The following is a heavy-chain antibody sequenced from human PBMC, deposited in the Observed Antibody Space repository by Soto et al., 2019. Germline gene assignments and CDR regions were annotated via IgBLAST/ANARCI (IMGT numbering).Heavy chain of an antibody. CDR2: ISYDGSNK. J-gene: IGHJ3*02. CDR1: GFTFSSYA. CDR3: ARDLRYCSGGSCYPMGAFDI. D-gene: IGHD2-15*01. Sequence: GGSLRLSCAASGFTFSSYAMHWVGQSPGKGLEWVAVISYDGSNKYYADSVKGRFTISRDNSKNTLYLQMNSLRAEDTAVYYCARDLRYCSGGSCYPMGAFDIWGQGTMVTVSS. V-gene: IGHV3-30-3*01.